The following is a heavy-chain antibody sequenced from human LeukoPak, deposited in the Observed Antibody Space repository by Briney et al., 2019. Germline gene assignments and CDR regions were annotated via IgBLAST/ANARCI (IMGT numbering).Heavy chain of an antibody. CDR1: GFTFSFYA. D-gene: IGHD3-16*01. J-gene: IGHJ4*02. CDR2: MSAGDTST. Sequence: GGSLTLSCVASGFTFSFYAMSWVRQAPGKGLEWVSGMSAGDTSTYYADSVKGRLTIYRDNAKNTLYLHMDSLRAEDTAIYYCAKMRGIVITFGGVIFDSWGQGTLATVSS. V-gene: IGHV3-23*01. CDR3: AKMRGIVITFGGVIFDS.